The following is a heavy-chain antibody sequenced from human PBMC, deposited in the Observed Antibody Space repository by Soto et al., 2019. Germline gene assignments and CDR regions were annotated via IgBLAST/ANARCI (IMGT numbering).Heavy chain of an antibody. Sequence: QVQLQQWGAGLLKPSETLSLTCAVYGGSFSGYYWSWIRQPPGKGLEWIGEINHSGSTNYNPSLKSRVTISVDTSKNQFALKLSSVTAADTAVYYCARWGNWNNRTVAGWGQGTLVTVSS. J-gene: IGHJ4*02. D-gene: IGHD1-20*01. CDR3: ARWGNWNNRTVAG. V-gene: IGHV4-34*01. CDR2: INHSGST. CDR1: GGSFSGYY.